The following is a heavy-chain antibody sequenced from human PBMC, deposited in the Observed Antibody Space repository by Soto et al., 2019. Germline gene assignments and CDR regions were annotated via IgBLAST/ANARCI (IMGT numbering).Heavy chain of an antibody. CDR1: GGCMSISD. CDR3: ERETGVHYPFDP. V-gene: IGHV4-59*01. Sequence: GGCMSISDWGGFRKNPGKGLEWIGYIYYTGSTNYNPSLRSRVTISVETSKSQFSLKLSSVTAADTAVYYCERETGVHYPFDPWGQGTLVTVSS. CDR2: IYYTGST. D-gene: IGHD1-1*01. J-gene: IGHJ5*02.